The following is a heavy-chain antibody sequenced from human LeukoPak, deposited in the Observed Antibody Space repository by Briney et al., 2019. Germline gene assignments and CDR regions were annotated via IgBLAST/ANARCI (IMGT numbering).Heavy chain of an antibody. J-gene: IGHJ3*02. CDR2: IIPIFGTA. V-gene: IGHV1-69*05. CDR3: ARGGIYSSSWTDAFDI. Sequence: SVKVSCKASGGTFSSYAISWVRQAPGQGLEWMGGIIPIFGTANYAQKFQGRVTITTDESTSTAYMELSSLRSEDTAVYYCARGGIYSSSWTDAFDIWGQGTMVTVSS. D-gene: IGHD6-13*01. CDR1: GGTFSSYA.